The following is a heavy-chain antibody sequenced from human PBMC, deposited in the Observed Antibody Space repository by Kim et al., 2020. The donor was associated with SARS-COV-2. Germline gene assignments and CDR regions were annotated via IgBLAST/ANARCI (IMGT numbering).Heavy chain of an antibody. D-gene: IGHD2-15*01. Sequence: GGSLRLSCAASGFTFSSYAMTWVRQGPGKGLEWVSTINNNGADTFYADSVKGRLTISRDNSRNTVHLQMTSLRADDTALYYCAKDGLPTVDGMDVWGQGTTVTVSS. CDR1: GFTFSSYA. CDR3: AKDGLPTVDGMDV. CDR2: INNNGADT. J-gene: IGHJ6*02. V-gene: IGHV3-23*01.